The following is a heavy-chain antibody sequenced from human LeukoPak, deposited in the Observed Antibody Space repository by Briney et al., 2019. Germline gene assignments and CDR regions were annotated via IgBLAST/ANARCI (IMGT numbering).Heavy chain of an antibody. CDR3: ARSGIGRGFDI. V-gene: IGHV3-30*03. CDR2: ISYDGGTT. Sequence: GGSLRLSCAASGFTFSTYGMHWVRQALGKGLEWVAVISYDGGTTYYADSVKGRFTVSRDNVKNMVYLDMNGLRGDDTAVYYCARSGIGRGFDIWGQGATVTVSS. CDR1: GFTFSTYG. J-gene: IGHJ3*02. D-gene: IGHD2/OR15-2a*01.